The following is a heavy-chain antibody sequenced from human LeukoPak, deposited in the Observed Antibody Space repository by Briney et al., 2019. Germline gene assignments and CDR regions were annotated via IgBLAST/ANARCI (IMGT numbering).Heavy chain of an antibody. CDR2: IEQDGGEK. V-gene: IGHV3-7*01. D-gene: IGHD5-12*01. Sequence: GGSLRLSCAASGLTFSSYWMSWVRQAPGKGLEWVANIEQDGGEKYYVDSVKGRFTISRDNSKNTLYLQMNSLRAEDTAVYYCAKVSYSGYDFDYWGQGTLVTVSS. CDR1: GLTFSSYW. J-gene: IGHJ4*02. CDR3: AKVSYSGYDFDY.